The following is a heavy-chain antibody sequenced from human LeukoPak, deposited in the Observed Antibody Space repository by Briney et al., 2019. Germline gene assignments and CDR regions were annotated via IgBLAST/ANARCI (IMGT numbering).Heavy chain of an antibody. CDR1: GFTFSSYA. D-gene: IGHD2-21*02. J-gene: IGHJ4*02. CDR2: ISGSGGST. V-gene: IGHV3-23*01. Sequence: GGSLRLSCAASGFTFSSYAMSWVRQAPGKGLEWVSAISGSGGSTYYAGSVKGRFTISRDNSKNTLYLQMNSLRAEDTAVYYCAKGIHIVVMTAILFYWGQGTLVTVSS. CDR3: AKGIHIVVMTAILFY.